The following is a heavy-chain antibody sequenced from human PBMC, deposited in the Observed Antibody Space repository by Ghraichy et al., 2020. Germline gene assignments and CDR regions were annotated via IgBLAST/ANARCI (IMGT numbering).Heavy chain of an antibody. CDR2: VYGGGTT. J-gene: IGHJ4*02. V-gene: IGHV3-66*01. Sequence: GESLNISCAASGFAVSRNYMSWVRQAPGKGLEWVSVVYGGGTTYYADSVKGRFTISRDNSKNTLYLQMNTLRAEDTAVYFCAREQGRSPLDFWGKGTLVTVSS. D-gene: IGHD3-10*01. CDR3: AREQGRSPLDF. CDR1: GFAVSRNY.